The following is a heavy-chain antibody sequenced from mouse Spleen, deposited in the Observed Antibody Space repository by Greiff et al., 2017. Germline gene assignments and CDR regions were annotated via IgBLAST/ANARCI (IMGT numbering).Heavy chain of an antibody. CDR3: ARSRTVVSFDY. CDR2: IYPGSGNT. Sequence: VQLQQSGAELVRPGASVKLSCKASGYTFTDYYINWVKQRPGQGLEWIARIYPGSGNTYYNEKFKGKATLTAEKSSSTAYMQLSSLTSEDSAVYFCARSRTVVSFDYWGQGTTLTVSS. V-gene: IGHV1-76*01. D-gene: IGHD1-1*01. J-gene: IGHJ2*01. CDR1: GYTFTDYY.